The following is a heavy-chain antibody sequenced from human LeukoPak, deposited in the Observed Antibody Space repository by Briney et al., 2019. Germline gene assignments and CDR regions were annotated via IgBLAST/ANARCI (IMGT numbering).Heavy chain of an antibody. CDR2: ISSSSSYI. D-gene: IGHD3-22*01. Sequence: GESLRLSCAASGFTFSSYSMNWVRQAPGKGLEWVSSISSSSSYIYYADSVKGRLTISRDNAKNSLYLQMNSLRAEDTAVYYCARGLYDSSGGFDYWGQGTLVTVSS. CDR3: ARGLYDSSGGFDY. CDR1: GFTFSSYS. J-gene: IGHJ4*02. V-gene: IGHV3-21*01.